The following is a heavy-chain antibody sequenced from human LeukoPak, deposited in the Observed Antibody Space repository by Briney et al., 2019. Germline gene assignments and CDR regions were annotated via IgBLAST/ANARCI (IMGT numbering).Heavy chain of an antibody. CDR2: IIPIFGTA. CDR1: GGTFSSYA. Sequence: ASVKVSCKASGGTFSSYAISWVRQAPGQGLEWMGRIIPIFGTANYAQKFQGRVTITTDESTSTAYMELSSLRSEDTAVYYCARQGLGNAFDIWGRGTMVTVSS. D-gene: IGHD3-10*01. V-gene: IGHV1-69*05. CDR3: ARQGLGNAFDI. J-gene: IGHJ3*02.